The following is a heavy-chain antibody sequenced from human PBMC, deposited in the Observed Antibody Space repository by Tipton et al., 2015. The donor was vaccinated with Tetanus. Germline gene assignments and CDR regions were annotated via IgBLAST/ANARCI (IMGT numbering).Heavy chain of an antibody. CDR2: IRSRGDTI. Sequence: QVQLVQSGGGSVKPGGSLRLSCAASGFIFSDYYMSWIRQAPGKGLEWVSYIRSRGDTIYYADSVKGRFTASRDNAKRSLYLQMNDLRAEDTAVYFCAKDISAPGSFYYFDRWGQGTLVTVSS. CDR1: GFIFSDYY. J-gene: IGHJ4*01. D-gene: IGHD3-10*01. V-gene: IGHV3-11*01. CDR3: AKDISAPGSFYYFDR.